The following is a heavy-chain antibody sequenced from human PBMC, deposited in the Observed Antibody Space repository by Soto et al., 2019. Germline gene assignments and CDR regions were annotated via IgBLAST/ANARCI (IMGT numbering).Heavy chain of an antibody. J-gene: IGHJ6*02. V-gene: IGHV4-34*01. D-gene: IGHD1-20*01. Sequence: SETLSLTCVVYVGSFSGYYLSWIRQPPGKGLEWIGEINHSGSTNYNPSLKSRVTISVDTSKNQFSLKLSSVTAADTAVYYCARGHNWNYYYYYGMDVWGQGTTVTVSS. CDR2: INHSGST. CDR1: VGSFSGYY. CDR3: ARGHNWNYYYYYGMDV.